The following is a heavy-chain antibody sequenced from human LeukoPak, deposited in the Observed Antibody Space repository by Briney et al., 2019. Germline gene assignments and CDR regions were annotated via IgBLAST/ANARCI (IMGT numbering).Heavy chain of an antibody. Sequence: ASVKVACKASGYTFTSYGISWVRQAPGQGLEWMGWISAYNGNTNYAQKLQGRVTMTTDTSTSTAYMELRSLRSDDTAVYYCARDGGSRYYDFWSGYSYYYYGMDVWGQGTTVTVSS. CDR2: ISAYNGNT. D-gene: IGHD3-3*01. CDR1: GYTFTSYG. CDR3: ARDGGSRYYDFWSGYSYYYYGMDV. V-gene: IGHV1-18*01. J-gene: IGHJ6*02.